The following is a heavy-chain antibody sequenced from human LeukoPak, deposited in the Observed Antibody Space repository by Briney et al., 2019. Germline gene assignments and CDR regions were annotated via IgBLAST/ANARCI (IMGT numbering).Heavy chain of an antibody. J-gene: IGHJ6*02. CDR1: GFTFDDYA. CDR2: ISWNSGNI. Sequence: SGGSLRLSCAASGFTFDDYAMHWVRHAPGKGLEWVSGISWNSGNIGYADSVKGRFTISRDNAKNSLYLQMNSLRAEDTALYYCAKGVRSRYYYYGMDVWGQGTTVTVSS. CDR3: AKGVRSRYYYYGMDV. V-gene: IGHV3-9*01. D-gene: IGHD3-10*01.